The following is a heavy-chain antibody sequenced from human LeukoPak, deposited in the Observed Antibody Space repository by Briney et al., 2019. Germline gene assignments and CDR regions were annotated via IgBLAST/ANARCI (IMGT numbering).Heavy chain of an antibody. CDR3: ARRYCSSTTCYEFDP. J-gene: IGHJ5*02. D-gene: IGHD2-2*01. CDR1: GYSFANYW. CDR2: INPGDSDT. Sequence: TGESLKISCKGSGYSFANYWIGWVRQMPGQGLEWMGIINPGDSDTRYSPSFHGQVTISADKSINTAFLQWSSLKASDTAMYYCARRYCSSTTCYEFDPWGQGTLVTVSS. V-gene: IGHV5-51*01.